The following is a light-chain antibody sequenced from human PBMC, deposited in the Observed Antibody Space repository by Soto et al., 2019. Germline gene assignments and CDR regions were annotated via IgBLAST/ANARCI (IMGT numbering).Light chain of an antibody. CDR3: SSYTSSSTEV. J-gene: IGLJ1*01. CDR1: SSDVGGYNY. Sequence: QSALTQPASVSGSPGQSITISCTGTSSDVGGYNYVSWYQHHPGKAPKLLIYDVNSRPSGVSDRFSGSKSGNTASLTISGLQAEDEADYYCSSYTSSSTEVFGTGTKLTLL. CDR2: DVN. V-gene: IGLV2-14*03.